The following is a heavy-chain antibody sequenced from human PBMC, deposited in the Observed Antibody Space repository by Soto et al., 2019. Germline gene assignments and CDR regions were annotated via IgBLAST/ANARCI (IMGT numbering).Heavy chain of an antibody. V-gene: IGHV4-39*01. J-gene: IGHJ4*02. CDR1: GGSISSSSYY. D-gene: IGHD3-22*01. CDR2: IYYSGST. Sequence: QLQLQESGPGLVKPSETLSLTCTVSGGSISSSSYYWGWIRQPPGKGLEWIGSIYYSGSTYYNPSLKIRVTISVDTSKNQFSLKLSSVTAADTAMYYCARHGRYYDSSGYYYPNPPNDYWGQGTLVTVSS. CDR3: ARHGRYYDSSGYYYPNPPNDY.